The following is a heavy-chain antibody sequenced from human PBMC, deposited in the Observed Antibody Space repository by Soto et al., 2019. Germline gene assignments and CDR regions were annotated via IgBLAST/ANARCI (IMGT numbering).Heavy chain of an antibody. CDR2: ISYDGSNK. V-gene: IGHV3-30*18. CDR1: GFTFSSYG. Sequence: PGGSLRLSCAASGFTFSSYGMHWVRQAPGKGLEWVAVISYDGSNKYYADSVKGRFTISRDNSKNALYLQMNSLRAEDTAVYYCAKDQEYQLLSSWFDPWGQGTLVTVSS. J-gene: IGHJ5*02. D-gene: IGHD2-2*01. CDR3: AKDQEYQLLSSWFDP.